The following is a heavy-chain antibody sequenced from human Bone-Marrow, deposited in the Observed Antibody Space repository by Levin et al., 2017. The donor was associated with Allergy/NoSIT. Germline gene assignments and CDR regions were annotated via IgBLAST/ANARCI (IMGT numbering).Heavy chain of an antibody. CDR2: IYDGGKP. CDR3: ARAHSDPQTKKWSMLGD. CDR1: GDFISNHY. Sequence: SETLSLTCTISGDFISNHYWNWIRQPAGKGLEWIGRIYDGGKPTYNLSLKSRVTMSVDTSKNQFSLKLTSVTAADTAVYFCARAHSDPQTKKWSMLGDWGRGILVTVSS. J-gene: IGHJ1*01. V-gene: IGHV4-4*07. D-gene: IGHD2-15*01.